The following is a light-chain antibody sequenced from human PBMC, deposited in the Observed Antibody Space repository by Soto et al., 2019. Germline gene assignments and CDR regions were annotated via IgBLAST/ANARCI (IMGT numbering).Light chain of an antibody. J-gene: IGKJ5*01. CDR3: QQLNTYLGT. Sequence: DIQFTQSPSFLSASVGDRVTITCRASQDIGIYLAWYQQKPGRAPKLLIYAASTLHSEVPSRFSGSGSGTEFTLTINSLQPEDFAAYYCQQLNTYLGTFGQGTRLEIK. CDR2: AAS. CDR1: QDIGIY. V-gene: IGKV1-9*01.